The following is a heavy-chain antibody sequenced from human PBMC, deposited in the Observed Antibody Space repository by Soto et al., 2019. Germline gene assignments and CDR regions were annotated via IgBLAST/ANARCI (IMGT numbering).Heavy chain of an antibody. V-gene: IGHV3-23*01. CDR2: ISGSGGST. D-gene: IGHD3-3*01. Sequence: QLLESGGGLIQPGGSLRLSCAASGFTLSRYAMSWVRQAPGKGLEWVSAISGSGGSTKYADSVKGRFTIFRDNSKKALYMQMNRLRAEDTALYYCATDRGFSPSTIFGVVIAGRTEYKWFAPWGQGTLVTVSS. J-gene: IGHJ5*02. CDR1: GFTLSRYA. CDR3: ATDRGFSPSTIFGVVIAGRTEYKWFAP.